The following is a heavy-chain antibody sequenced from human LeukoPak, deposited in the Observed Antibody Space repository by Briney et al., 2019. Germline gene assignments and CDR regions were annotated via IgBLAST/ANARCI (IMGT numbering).Heavy chain of an antibody. Sequence: GRPLRLSCAASGFTFSSYGMHGVPQAPGKGLEGVAFISYDGSDNYYADSVKVRFTISIDNYKATLYLQMNSLRAEDTAVYYCAKDKDYGYYMDVWGKGTTVTVSS. V-gene: IGHV3-33*06. D-gene: IGHD3-16*01. CDR1: GFTFSSYG. J-gene: IGHJ6*03. CDR2: ISYDGSDN. CDR3: AKDKDYGYYMDV.